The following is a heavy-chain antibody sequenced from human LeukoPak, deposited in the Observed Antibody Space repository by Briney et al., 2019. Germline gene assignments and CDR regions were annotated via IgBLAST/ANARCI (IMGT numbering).Heavy chain of an antibody. Sequence: PGGSLRLSCAASGFTFRSYAMHWVRQAPGKGLEWVAVISYDGDDGSNIYYADSVKGRFTISRDNSKSTLYLQMNSLRAEDTAVYYCARDYSSGWYYFDYWGQGTLVTVSS. CDR1: GFTFRSYA. D-gene: IGHD6-19*01. J-gene: IGHJ4*02. CDR2: ISYDGDDGSNI. CDR3: ARDYSSGWYYFDY. V-gene: IGHV3-30-3*01.